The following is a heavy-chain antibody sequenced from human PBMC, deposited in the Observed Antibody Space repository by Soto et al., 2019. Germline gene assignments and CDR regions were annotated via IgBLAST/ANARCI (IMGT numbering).Heavy chain of an antibody. V-gene: IGHV3-64D*06. D-gene: IGHD5-12*01. Sequence: GGSRRRSCSASGFTFSIYAMHWVRQAPGKGLEYVSAVSTNGGTSYYADSVKGRFTISRDNSRNTLYLQMNSLRPEDTAVYYCVKDRAPRDGYKTQPGSWGLGTLVTVSS. CDR2: VSTNGGTS. CDR3: VKDRAPRDGYKTQPGS. J-gene: IGHJ5*02. CDR1: GFTFSIYA.